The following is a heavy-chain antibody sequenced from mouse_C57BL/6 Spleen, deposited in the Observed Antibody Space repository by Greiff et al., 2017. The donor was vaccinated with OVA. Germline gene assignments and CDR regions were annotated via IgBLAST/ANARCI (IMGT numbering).Heavy chain of an antibody. V-gene: IGHV1-69*01. J-gene: IGHJ2*01. Sequence: QVQLQQPGAELVMPGASVKLSCKASGYTFTSYWMHWVKQRPGQGLEWIGEIDPSDSYTNYNQKFKGKSTLTVDKSSSTAYMQLSSLTSEDSAVYYCARGYYYGSNYLDYWGQGTTLTVSS. CDR2: IDPSDSYT. CDR3: ARGYYYGSNYLDY. D-gene: IGHD1-1*01. CDR1: GYTFTSYW.